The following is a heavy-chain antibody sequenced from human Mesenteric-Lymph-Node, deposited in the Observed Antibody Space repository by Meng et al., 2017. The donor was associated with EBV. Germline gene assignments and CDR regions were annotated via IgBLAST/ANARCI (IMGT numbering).Heavy chain of an antibody. D-gene: IGHD4-17*01. V-gene: IGHV3-23*01. CDR1: GLIFSRDS. J-gene: IGHJ4*02. CDR3: STNYGLFDY. CDR2: ISATGSIT. Sequence: LESGGGVEQPGGSLRLSCVASGLIFSRDSMAWVRQAPGKGLEWVASISATGSITDYADSVKGRFAISRDNSNNTLYLQMKSLRAADTAVYYCSTNYGLFDYWGQGTLVTVSS.